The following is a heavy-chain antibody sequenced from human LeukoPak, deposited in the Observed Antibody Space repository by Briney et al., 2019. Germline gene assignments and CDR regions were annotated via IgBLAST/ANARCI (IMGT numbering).Heavy chain of an antibody. CDR2: INHSGST. Sequence: SSETLSLTCAVYGGSFSGYYWSWIRQPPGKGLEWIGEINHSGSTNYNPSLKSRVTISVDTSKNQFSLKLSSVTAADTAVYYCARDPGRWDLDYWGQGTLVTVSS. CDR3: ARDPGRWDLDY. D-gene: IGHD1-26*01. V-gene: IGHV4-34*01. J-gene: IGHJ4*02. CDR1: GGSFSGYY.